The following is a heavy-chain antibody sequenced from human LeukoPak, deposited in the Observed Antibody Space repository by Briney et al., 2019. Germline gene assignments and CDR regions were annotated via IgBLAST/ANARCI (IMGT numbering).Heavy chain of an antibody. Sequence: SETLSHTCAVHGGSFSGYYWSWIRQPPGRGQEWIGSIYYSGTTYYNPSLNSRLTISVDTSKNQFSLKLSSVTAADTAVYYCARRAGIPNYNWFDPWGQGTLVTVSS. D-gene: IGHD1-1*01. J-gene: IGHJ5*02. CDR1: GGSFSGYY. V-gene: IGHV4-34*01. CDR2: IYYSGTT. CDR3: ARRAGIPNYNWFDP.